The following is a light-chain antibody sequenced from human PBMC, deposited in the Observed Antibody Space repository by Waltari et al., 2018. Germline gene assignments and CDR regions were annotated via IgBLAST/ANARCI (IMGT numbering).Light chain of an antibody. CDR3: QQSYNTPT. Sequence: DIQMTQSPSSLSASVGDRVTLSCRASQSVSSFLNWYQQKPGKAPKLLIYAASSLQSGVPSRFSGSGSGTDFTLTISSLQLEDFATYYCQQSYNTPTFGLGTEVEIK. CDR2: AAS. J-gene: IGKJ1*01. V-gene: IGKV1-39*01. CDR1: QSVSSF.